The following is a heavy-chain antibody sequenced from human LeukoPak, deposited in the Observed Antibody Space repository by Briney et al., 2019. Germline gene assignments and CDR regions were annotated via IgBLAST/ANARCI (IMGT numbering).Heavy chain of an antibody. D-gene: IGHD3-10*01. CDR2: INPNSGGT. CDR1: GYTFTGYH. V-gene: IGHV1-2*02. Sequence: GASVKVSCKASGYTFTGYHMHWVRQAPGQGLEWMGWINPNSGGTNYAQKFQGRVTMTRDTSISTAYMELSRLRSDDTAVYYCARTYYYGSGSYSEGAFDIWGQGTMVTVSS. CDR3: ARTYYYGSGSYSEGAFDI. J-gene: IGHJ3*02.